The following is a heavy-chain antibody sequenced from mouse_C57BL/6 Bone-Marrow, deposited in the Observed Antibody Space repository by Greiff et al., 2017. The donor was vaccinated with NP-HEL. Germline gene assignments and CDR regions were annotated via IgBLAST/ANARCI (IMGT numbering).Heavy chain of an antibody. CDR2: ISSGGDYI. D-gene: IGHD2-3*01. Sequence: EVQGVESGEGLVKPGGSLKLSCAASGFTFSSYAMSWVRQTPEKRLEWVAYISSGGDYIYYADTVKGRFTISRDNARNTLYLQMSSLKSEDTAMYYCTRVVGCYDGYYFDYWGQGTTLTVSS. V-gene: IGHV5-9-1*02. CDR3: TRVVGCYDGYYFDY. CDR1: GFTFSSYA. J-gene: IGHJ2*01.